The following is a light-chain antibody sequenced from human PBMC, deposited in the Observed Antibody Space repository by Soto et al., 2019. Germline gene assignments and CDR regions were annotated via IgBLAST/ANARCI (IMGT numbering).Light chain of an antibody. CDR1: QSISSW. V-gene: IGKV1-5*03. CDR2: KAS. CDR3: QQYNSYSGYT. J-gene: IGKJ2*01. Sequence: DIQMTQSPSTLSASVGDRVTITCRASQSISSWLAWYQQKPGKAPKLLIYKASSLESGVPSRFSGSGSGTEFTLTSSSLQPDDFATYYCQQYNSYSGYTFGQGTKLEIK.